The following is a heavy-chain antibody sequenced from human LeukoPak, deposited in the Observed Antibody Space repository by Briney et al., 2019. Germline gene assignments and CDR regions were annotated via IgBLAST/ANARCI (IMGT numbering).Heavy chain of an antibody. D-gene: IGHD3-3*01. CDR1: GFTFSSYA. CDR2: ISGSGGST. Sequence: PGGSLRLSCAASGFTFSSYAMSWVRQAPGKGLEWVSAISGSGGSTYYADSVKGRFTISRDNSKNTLYLQMNSLRAEDTAVYYLGKGDDFWGGSRLDYWGQGTLVTVSS. J-gene: IGHJ4*02. V-gene: IGHV3-23*01. CDR3: GKGDDFWGGSRLDY.